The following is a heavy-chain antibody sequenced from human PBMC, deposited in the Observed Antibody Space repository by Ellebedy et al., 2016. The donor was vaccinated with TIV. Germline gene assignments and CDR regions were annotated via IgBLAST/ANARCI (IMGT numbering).Heavy chain of an antibody. CDR1: GFTFDDYA. D-gene: IGHD2-2*01. CDR2: ISWNSGSI. CDR3: AKDLSKYCSSTSCPFDC. Sequence: SLKISXAASGFTFDDYAMHWVRQAPGKGLEWVSGISWNSGSIGYADSVKGRFTISRDNAKNSLYLQMNSLRAEDTALYYCAKDLSKYCSSTSCPFDCWGQGTLVTVSS. J-gene: IGHJ4*02. V-gene: IGHV3-9*01.